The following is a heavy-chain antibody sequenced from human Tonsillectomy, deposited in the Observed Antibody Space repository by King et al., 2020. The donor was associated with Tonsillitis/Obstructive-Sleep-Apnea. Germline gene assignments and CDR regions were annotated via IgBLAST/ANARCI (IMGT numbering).Heavy chain of an antibody. V-gene: IGHV2-5*02. Sequence: ITLKESGPTLVKPTQTLTLTCTFSGFSLSTSGVGVGWIRQPPGKALEWLALTYWDDEKHYSPSLKSRLTITTDTSRNQVVLTMTNMDPVDTATYYCAHRPVGCYYYYIDVGGKGTAVPVSS. CDR3: AHRPVGCYYYYIDV. J-gene: IGHJ6*03. CDR1: GFSLSTSGVG. CDR2: TYWDDEK. D-gene: IGHD1-26*01.